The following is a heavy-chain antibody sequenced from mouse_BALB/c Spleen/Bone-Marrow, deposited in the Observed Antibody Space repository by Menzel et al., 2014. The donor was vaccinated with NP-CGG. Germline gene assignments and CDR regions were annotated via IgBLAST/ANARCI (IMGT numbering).Heavy chain of an antibody. J-gene: IGHJ4*01. CDR3: ARSKGIRGAMDY. Sequence: EVQLQESGPELVKPGASVKISCKASGYTFTEYTMHWVKQSHGKSLEWIGGINSNNGGDSYNQKFKGKVTLTVDKSSSTAYMELRSLTFEDSAVYYCARSKGIRGAMDYWGQGTSVTVSS. V-gene: IGHV1-18*01. CDR1: GYTFTEYT. CDR2: INSNNGGD.